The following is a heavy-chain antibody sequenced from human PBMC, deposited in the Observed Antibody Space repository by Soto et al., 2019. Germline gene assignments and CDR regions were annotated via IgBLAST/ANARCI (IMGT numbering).Heavy chain of an antibody. CDR2: IKQDESEK. CDR1: GFTFSSYW. J-gene: IGHJ4*02. D-gene: IGHD3-10*01. CDR3: ARIRYYGSGSYYLDY. Sequence: GGSLRLSCAASGFTFSSYWMSWVRQAPGKGLEWVANIKQDESEKYYVDSVKGRFTISRDNAKNSLYLQMNSLRAEDTAVYYCARIRYYGSGSYYLDYWGQGTLVTVSS. V-gene: IGHV3-7*01.